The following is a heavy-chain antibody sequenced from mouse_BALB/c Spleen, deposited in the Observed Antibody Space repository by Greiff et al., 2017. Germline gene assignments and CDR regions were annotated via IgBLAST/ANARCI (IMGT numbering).Heavy chain of an antibody. D-gene: IGHD2-3*01. V-gene: IGHV1-69*02. CDR1: GYTFTSYW. CDR3: ARWGGWLLRSYYAMDY. J-gene: IGHJ4*01. CDR2: IDPSDSYT. Sequence: VQLQQPGAELVKPGASVKLSCKASGYTFTSYWMHWVKQRPGQGLEWIGEIDPSDSYTNYNQKFKGKATLTVDKSSSTAYMQLSSLTSEDSAVYYCARWGGWLLRSYYAMDYWGQGTSVTVSS.